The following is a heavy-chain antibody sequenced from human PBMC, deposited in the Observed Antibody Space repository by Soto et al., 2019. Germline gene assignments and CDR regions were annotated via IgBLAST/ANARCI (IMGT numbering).Heavy chain of an antibody. CDR1: GFTFSSYA. CDR3: ARVRFGELV. D-gene: IGHD3-10*01. Sequence: EVQLLESGGGLVQPGGSLRLSCAASGFTFSSYAMRWVRQAPGKGLEWVSIIGVGGGDRYYPESVKGRFTISRDKSRDTLYLEMNSLRDEDTAVYYCARVRFGELVWGQGTLVTVSS. J-gene: IGHJ4*02. V-gene: IGHV3-23*01. CDR2: IGVGGGDR.